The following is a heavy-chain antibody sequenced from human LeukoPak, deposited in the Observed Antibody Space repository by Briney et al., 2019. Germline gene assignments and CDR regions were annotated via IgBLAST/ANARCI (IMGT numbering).Heavy chain of an antibody. V-gene: IGHV3-23*01. CDR3: AKPPAAILGWFDP. J-gene: IGHJ5*02. CDR2: ISGSGGST. D-gene: IGHD2-2*01. CDR1: GFTFSSYA. Sequence: GGSLRLSYAASGFTFSSYAMSWVRQAPGKGLEWVSAISGSGGSTYCADSVKGRFTISRDNSKNTLYLQMNSLRAEDTAVYYCAKPPAAILGWFDPWGQGTLVTVSS.